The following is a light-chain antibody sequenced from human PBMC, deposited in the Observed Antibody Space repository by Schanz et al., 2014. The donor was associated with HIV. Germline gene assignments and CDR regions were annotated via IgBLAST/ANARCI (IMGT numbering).Light chain of an antibody. CDR3: CSYAGSYTFVV. CDR2: EVN. J-gene: IGLJ3*02. CDR1: SSDVGGYNY. Sequence: QSVLTQPASVSGSPGQSITISCTGTSSDVGGYNYVSWYQQHPGKAPKLMIYEVNKRPSGVPDRFSGSKSGNTASLTISGLQAEDEADYYCCSYAGSYTFVVFGGGTKLTVL. V-gene: IGLV2-11*01.